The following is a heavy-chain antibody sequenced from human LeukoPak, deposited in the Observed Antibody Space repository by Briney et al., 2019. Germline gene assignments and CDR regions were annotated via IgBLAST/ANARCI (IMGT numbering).Heavy chain of an antibody. V-gene: IGHV1-69*05. D-gene: IGHD3/OR15-3a*01. CDR3: ASNPPISFGRPVYYYYMDV. Sequence: GASVKVSCKASGGTFSSYAISWVRQAPGQGLEWMGGIIPIFGTANYAQMFQGRVTITTDESTSTAYMELSSLRSEDTAVYYCASNPPISFGRPVYYYYMDVWGKGTTVTVSS. CDR2: IIPIFGTA. CDR1: GGTFSSYA. J-gene: IGHJ6*03.